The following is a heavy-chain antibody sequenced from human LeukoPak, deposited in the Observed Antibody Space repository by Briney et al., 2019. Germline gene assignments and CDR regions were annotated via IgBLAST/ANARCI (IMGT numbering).Heavy chain of an antibody. D-gene: IGHD3-9*01. CDR1: GYTFTSYA. CDR2: INAGNGNT. V-gene: IGHV1-3*01. CDR3: ARVGVLRYFDWLSPFDY. Sequence: ASVKVSCKASGYTFTSYAMHWVRQAPGQRLEWMGWINAGNGNTKYSQKFQGRVTITRDTSASTAYMELSSLRSEDTAVYYCARVGVLRYFDWLSPFDYWGQGTLVTVSS. J-gene: IGHJ4*02.